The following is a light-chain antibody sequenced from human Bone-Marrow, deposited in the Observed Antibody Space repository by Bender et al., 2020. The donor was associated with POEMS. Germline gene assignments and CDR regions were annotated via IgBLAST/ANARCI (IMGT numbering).Light chain of an antibody. CDR3: ASWDDSLSGWV. J-gene: IGLJ3*02. Sequence: QSALTQPASVSGSPGQSITISCTGTSSDVGGYNHVSWYQQHPGKAPKVIIYEVSERPSGVSNRFSGSKSGNTASLAISGLQSGDEADYYCASWDDSLSGWVFGGGTKLTVL. CDR1: SSDVGGYNH. CDR2: EVS. V-gene: IGLV2-14*02.